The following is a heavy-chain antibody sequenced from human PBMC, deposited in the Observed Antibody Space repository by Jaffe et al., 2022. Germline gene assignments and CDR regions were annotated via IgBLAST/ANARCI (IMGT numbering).Heavy chain of an antibody. V-gene: IGHV2-5*01. Sequence: QITLKESGPTLVKPTQTLTLTCTFSGFSLSTSGVGVGWIRQPPGKALEWLALIYWNDDKRYSPSLKSRLTITKDTSKNQVVLTMTNMDPVDTATYYCAHGLLNSWYPNNWFDPWGQGTLVTVSS. D-gene: IGHD6-13*01. CDR3: AHGLLNSWYPNNWFDP. J-gene: IGHJ5*02. CDR2: IYWNDDK. CDR1: GFSLSTSGVG.